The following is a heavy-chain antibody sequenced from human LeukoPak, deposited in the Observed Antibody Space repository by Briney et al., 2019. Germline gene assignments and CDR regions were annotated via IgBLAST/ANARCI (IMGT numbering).Heavy chain of an antibody. V-gene: IGHV3-30*04. CDR1: GFTFSSYA. CDR2: ISYDGSNK. D-gene: IGHD6-19*01. CDR3: AREPLDSSGWYEFDY. J-gene: IGHJ4*02. Sequence: GGSLRLSCAASGFTFSSYAMHWVRQAPGKGLEWLAVISYDGSNKYYADSVKGRFTISRDNSKNTLYLQMNSLRAEDTAVYYCAREPLDSSGWYEFDYWGQGTLVTVSS.